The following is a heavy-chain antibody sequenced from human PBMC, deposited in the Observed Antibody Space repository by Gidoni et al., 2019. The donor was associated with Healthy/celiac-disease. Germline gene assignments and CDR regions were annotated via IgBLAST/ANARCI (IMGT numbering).Heavy chain of an antibody. D-gene: IGHD3-16*02. Sequence: QVQLQESGPGLVKPSETLSLTCAVSGYSITSGYYWGWLRQPPGKGLEWIGSIYHSGSTYYNPSLKSRVTISVDTSKNQFSLKLSSVTAADTAVYYCARDRGNLYDYIWGSYRLYAFDIWGQGTMVTVSS. CDR3: ARDRGNLYDYIWGSYRLYAFDI. CDR2: IYHSGST. V-gene: IGHV4-38-2*02. CDR1: GYSITSGYY. J-gene: IGHJ3*02.